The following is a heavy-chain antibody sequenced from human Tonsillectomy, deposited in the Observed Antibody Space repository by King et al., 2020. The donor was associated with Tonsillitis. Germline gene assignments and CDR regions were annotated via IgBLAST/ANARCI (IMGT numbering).Heavy chain of an antibody. Sequence: VQLVESGGGLVQPGGSLRLSCSASGFTFSTYAMHWVRQAPGKGLEYVSAISSNWGSTYHADSVKGRFTISRDNSKNTVYLPMRSLGVEDTAGDYCVTDSDPVSSWISILENWGQGTLVTVSS. CDR3: VTDSDPVSSWISILEN. D-gene: IGHD6-6*01. J-gene: IGHJ4*02. V-gene: IGHV3-64D*06. CDR1: GFTFSTYA. CDR2: ISSNWGST.